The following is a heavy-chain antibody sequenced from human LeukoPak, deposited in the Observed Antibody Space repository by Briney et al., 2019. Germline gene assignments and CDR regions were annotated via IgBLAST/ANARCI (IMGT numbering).Heavy chain of an antibody. CDR2: ISSSSSYI. CDR1: GFTFSSYS. V-gene: IGHV3-21*01. Sequence: KTGGSLRLSCAASGFTFSSYSMNWVRQAPGKGLEWVSSISSSSSYIYYADSVKGRFTISRDNAKNSLYLQMNSLRAEDTAVYYCARVYSDDDFWIGVMDVWGKGTTVTVSS. J-gene: IGHJ6*03. CDR3: ARVYSDDDFWIGVMDV. D-gene: IGHD3-3*01.